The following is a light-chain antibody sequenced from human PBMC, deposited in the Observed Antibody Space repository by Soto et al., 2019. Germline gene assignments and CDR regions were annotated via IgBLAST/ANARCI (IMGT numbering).Light chain of an antibody. Sequence: EIVMTQSPASLSVSPGERATLTCRASQSVSSNLAWYQHKPGQAPRLLIYGASTMATGIPAKFSGSGSGTEFTLTISSLQSEDFAVYYCQQYNSRPRFTFGGGTKLEIK. CDR3: QQYNSRPRFT. CDR2: GAS. V-gene: IGKV3-15*01. CDR1: QSVSSN. J-gene: IGKJ2*01.